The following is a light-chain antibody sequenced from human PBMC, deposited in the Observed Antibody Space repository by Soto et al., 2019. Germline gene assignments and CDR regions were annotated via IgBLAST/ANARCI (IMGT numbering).Light chain of an antibody. CDR2: EVS. Sequence: QSVLTQPASVSGSPGQAITISCTGTSSDVGGYNYVSWYQQHPGKAPKLMIYEVSNRPSGVSNRFSGSKSGNTASLTISGLLAEDEADYYCSSYTSSSVCVFGTWTKVTVL. CDR3: SSYTSSSVCV. J-gene: IGLJ1*01. V-gene: IGLV2-14*01. CDR1: SSDVGGYNY.